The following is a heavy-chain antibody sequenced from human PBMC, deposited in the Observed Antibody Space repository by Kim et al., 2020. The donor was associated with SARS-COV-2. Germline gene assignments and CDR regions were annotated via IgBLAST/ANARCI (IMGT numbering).Heavy chain of an antibody. CDR3: ARGNYYDSSGAEN. Sequence: YSLKYQGRVTITRDTSASTAYMELSSLRSEDTAVYYCARGNYYDSSGAENWGQGTLVTVSS. D-gene: IGHD3-22*01. V-gene: IGHV1-3*01. J-gene: IGHJ4*02.